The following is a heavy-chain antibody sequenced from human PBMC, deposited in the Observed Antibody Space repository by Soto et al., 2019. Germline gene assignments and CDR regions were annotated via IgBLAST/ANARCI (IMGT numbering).Heavy chain of an antibody. CDR1: GGTVASSHW. Sequence: PSETLSLTCGVSGGTVASSHWWSWVRQSPGGGLEWIGNVYHTGDTNLNPSLQSRVTISVDKSNNQFSLRLNSLTAADTAVHFCAREIVTAGGNNYFDPWGPGTLVTVSS. J-gene: IGHJ5*02. CDR3: AREIVTAGGNNYFDP. V-gene: IGHV4-4*02. CDR2: VYHTGDT. D-gene: IGHD2-21*02.